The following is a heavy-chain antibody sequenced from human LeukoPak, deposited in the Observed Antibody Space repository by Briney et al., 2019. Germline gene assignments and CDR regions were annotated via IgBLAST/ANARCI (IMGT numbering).Heavy chain of an antibody. D-gene: IGHD1-26*01. CDR1: GFTFSSYW. CDR2: IDNDGSST. V-gene: IGHV3-74*01. Sequence: GGSLRLSCAASGFTFSSYWMHWVRQAPGKGLVWVSRIDNDGSSTRYADSVRGRFTISRDNAKNTVYLQMNSLRAEDTAVYFCAREGDGSGNYYTDVWGKGTTVTVSS. CDR3: AREGDGSGNYYTDV. J-gene: IGHJ6*03.